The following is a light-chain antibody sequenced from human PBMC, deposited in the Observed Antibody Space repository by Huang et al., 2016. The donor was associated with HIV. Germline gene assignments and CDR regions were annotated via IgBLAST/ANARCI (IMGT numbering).Light chain of an antibody. CDR3: QQYNDWPLT. CDR2: GVS. CDR1: QSLSSQ. Sequence: EIVITQSPATRSVSPGERVTLSCRASQSLSSQLAWYQQKRGQAPRLLIYGVSTRATDIPARCSGSGSGTDFTLTINSLQSEDFATYYCQQYNDWPLTFGQGTEVEIK. V-gene: IGKV3-15*01. J-gene: IGKJ1*01.